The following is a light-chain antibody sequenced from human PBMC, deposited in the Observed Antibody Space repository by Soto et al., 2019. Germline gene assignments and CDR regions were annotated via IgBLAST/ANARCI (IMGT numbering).Light chain of an antibody. CDR3: SSYAASNNFYFV. J-gene: IGLJ3*02. V-gene: IGLV2-8*01. Sequence: QSALTQPPSASGSPGRSVTISCTGTSSDVGGYNYVSWYQQYPGRAPKPMIYEVTKRPSGVPDRFSGSKSGNTASLTVSGLQAEDEADYYCSSYAASNNFYFVFGGGTKVTVL. CDR1: SSDVGGYNY. CDR2: EVT.